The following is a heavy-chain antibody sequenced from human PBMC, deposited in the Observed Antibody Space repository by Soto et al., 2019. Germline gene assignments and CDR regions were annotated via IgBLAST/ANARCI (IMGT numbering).Heavy chain of an antibody. CDR2: IDPSDSYT. Sequence: PGESLKISCKGSGYSFTSYWISWVRQMPGKGLEWMGRIDPSDSYTNYSPSFQGHVTISADKSISTAYLQWSSLKASDTAMYYCARLRLVVVPAATHGMDVWGRGTTVTVSS. V-gene: IGHV5-10-1*01. CDR1: GYSFTSYW. J-gene: IGHJ6*02. D-gene: IGHD2-2*01. CDR3: ARLRLVVVPAATHGMDV.